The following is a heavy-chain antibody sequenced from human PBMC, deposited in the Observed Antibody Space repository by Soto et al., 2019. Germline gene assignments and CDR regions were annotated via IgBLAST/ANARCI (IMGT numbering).Heavy chain of an antibody. V-gene: IGHV4-34*01. CDR1: GGSFSGYY. CDR3: ARIPPAHDYSNYDYPPHYYYGMDV. J-gene: IGHJ6*02. Sequence: SETLSLTCAVYGGSFSGYYWSWIRQPPGKGLEWIGEINHSGSTNYNPSLKSRVTISVDTSKNQFSLKLSSVTAADTAVYYCARIPPAHDYSNYDYPPHYYYGMDVWGQGTTVTVSS. CDR2: INHSGST. D-gene: IGHD4-4*01.